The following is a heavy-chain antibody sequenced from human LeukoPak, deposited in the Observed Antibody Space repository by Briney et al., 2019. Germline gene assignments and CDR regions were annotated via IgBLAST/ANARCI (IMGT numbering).Heavy chain of an antibody. CDR3: ARGGPFPDFSRAYYFDF. J-gene: IGHJ4*02. D-gene: IGHD2-21*02. Sequence: PSETLSLSCGVVGGSFSNYYWTWIRQPPGKGLEWIGEINHIGSTIYNPSLESRVSMSVDSSTRQFSLNVTSVTAADTAVYYCARGGPFPDFSRAYYFDFWGLGTPVTVSS. CDR2: INHIGST. V-gene: IGHV4-34*01. CDR1: GGSFSNYY.